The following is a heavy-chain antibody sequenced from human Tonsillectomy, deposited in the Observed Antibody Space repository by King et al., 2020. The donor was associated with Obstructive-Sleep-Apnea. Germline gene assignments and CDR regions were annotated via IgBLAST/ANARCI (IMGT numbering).Heavy chain of an antibody. CDR3: ARASREWELGFRDYGMDV. CDR2: ISSSSSYT. D-gene: IGHD1-26*01. J-gene: IGHJ6*02. CDR1: GFTFSDYY. Sequence: QVQLVESGGGLVKPGGSLRLSCAASGFTFSDYYMSWIRQAPGKGLEWVSYISSSSSYTNYADSVKGRFTISRDNAKNSLYLQMNSLRAEDTAVDYCARASREWELGFRDYGMDVWGQGTTVTVSS. V-gene: IGHV3-11*06.